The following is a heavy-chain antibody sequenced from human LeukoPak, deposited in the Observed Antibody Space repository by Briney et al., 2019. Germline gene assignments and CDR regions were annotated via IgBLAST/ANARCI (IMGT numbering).Heavy chain of an antibody. CDR3: ARSLYSSSWYQSVLDY. D-gene: IGHD6-13*01. V-gene: IGHV3-74*01. CDR1: GFTFSNHW. Sequence: GGSLRLSCAASGFTFSNHWMHWVRQAPGKGLMWVSRINRDGSRTDYADSVKGRFTISRDDAKNTLYLQVNSLRAEDTAVYYCARSLYSSSWYQSVLDYWGQGTLVTVSS. J-gene: IGHJ4*02. CDR2: INRDGSRT.